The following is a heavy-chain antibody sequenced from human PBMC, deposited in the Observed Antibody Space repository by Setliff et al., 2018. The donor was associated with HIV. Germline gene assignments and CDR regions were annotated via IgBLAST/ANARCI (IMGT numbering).Heavy chain of an antibody. D-gene: IGHD5-18*01. V-gene: IGHV4-4*07. CDR2: INTSGST. CDR3: ARAEWIQLWFGAFDI. CDR1: GGSVSNYY. J-gene: IGHJ3*02. Sequence: SETLSLTCTVSGGSVSNYYWTWIRQSAGKGLEWIGHINTSGSTKYNPSLKSRLTMSVDTSKNQFSLKLSSVTAADTAVYYCARAEWIQLWFGAFDIWGQGTMVTVSS.